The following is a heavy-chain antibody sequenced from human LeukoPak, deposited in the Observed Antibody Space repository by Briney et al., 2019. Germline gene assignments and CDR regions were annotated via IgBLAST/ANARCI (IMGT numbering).Heavy chain of an antibody. CDR1: GYTFTSYD. J-gene: IGHJ6*02. V-gene: IGHV1-8*01. CDR3: ARGGGDYGSGSYYNVNPPTTPYGMDV. CDR2: MNPNSGNT. D-gene: IGHD3-10*01. Sequence: ASVKVSCKASGYTFTSYDINWVRQATGQGLEWMGWMNPNSGNTGYAQKFQGRVTMTRNTSISTAYMELSSLRSEDTAVYYCARGGGDYGSGSYYNVNPPTTPYGMDVWGQGTTVTVSS.